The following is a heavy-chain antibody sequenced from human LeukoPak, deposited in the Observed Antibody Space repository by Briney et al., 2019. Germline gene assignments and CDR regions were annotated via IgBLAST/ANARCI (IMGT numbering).Heavy chain of an antibody. CDR2: IISDGSSV. D-gene: IGHD5-24*01. CDR3: ARDRRMATPDYYGMDV. V-gene: IGHV3-74*01. J-gene: IGHJ6*02. Sequence: GGSLRLSCAVSGFTFSTYWMHWVRQAPGKGLVWVSRIISDGSSVSYADSVKGRFTISRDNAKNTLYLQMNSLRAEDTAVYYCARDRRMATPDYYGMDVWGQGTTVTVSS. CDR1: GFTFSTYW.